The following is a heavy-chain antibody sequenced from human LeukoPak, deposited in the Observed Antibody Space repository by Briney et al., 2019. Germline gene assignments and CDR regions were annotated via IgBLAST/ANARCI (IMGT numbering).Heavy chain of an antibody. V-gene: IGHV3-9*01. J-gene: IGHJ6*02. CDR2: ISWNSGSI. CDR1: GFTFDDYA. CDR3: AKLGGYSYGPRESYYYYGMDV. D-gene: IGHD5-18*01. Sequence: PGGSLRLSCAASGFTFDDYAMHWVRQAPGKGLEWVSGISWNSGSIGYADSVKGRFTISRDNAKNSLYLQMNSLRAEDTALYYCAKLGGYSYGPRESYYYYGMDVWGQGTTVTVSS.